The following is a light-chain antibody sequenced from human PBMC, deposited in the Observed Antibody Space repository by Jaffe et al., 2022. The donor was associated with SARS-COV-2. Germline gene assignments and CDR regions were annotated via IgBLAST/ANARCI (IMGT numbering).Light chain of an antibody. Sequence: DIQLTQSPSFLSASVGDRVTITCRASQGFSSFLAWYQQKPGKAPKLLIYAASTLQSGVPSRFSGSGSGTEFTLTISTLQPEDFATYYCQQLNSYPYTFGQGTKLEIK. J-gene: IGKJ2*01. V-gene: IGKV1-9*01. CDR3: QQLNSYPYT. CDR1: QGFSSF. CDR2: AAS.